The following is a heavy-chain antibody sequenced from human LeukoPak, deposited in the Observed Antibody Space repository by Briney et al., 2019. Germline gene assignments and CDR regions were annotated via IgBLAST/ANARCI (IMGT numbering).Heavy chain of an antibody. CDR3: AREGMVATFDY. CDR1: GFTFSSYS. Sequence: GGSLRLSCAASGFTFSSYSMNWVRQAPGKGLEWVSSISSSSSYIYYADSVKGRFTISRDKAKNSLYLQMNSLRAEDTAIYYCAREGMVATFDYWGQGTQVTVSS. V-gene: IGHV3-21*01. J-gene: IGHJ4*02. D-gene: IGHD5-12*01. CDR2: ISSSSSYI.